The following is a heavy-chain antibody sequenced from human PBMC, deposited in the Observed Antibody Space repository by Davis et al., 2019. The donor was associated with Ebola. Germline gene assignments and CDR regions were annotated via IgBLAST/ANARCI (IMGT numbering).Heavy chain of an antibody. CDR2: ISYDGSNK. V-gene: IGHV3-30*18. CDR1: GFTFSSYG. CDR3: AKGMGTRYYYGMDV. J-gene: IGHJ6*02. Sequence: PGGSLRLSCAASGFTFSSYGMHWVRQAPGKGLEWVAVISYDGSNKYYADSVKGRFTISRDNSKNTLYLQMNSLRAEDTAVYYCAKGMGTRYYYGMDVWGQGTTVTVSS. D-gene: IGHD7-27*01.